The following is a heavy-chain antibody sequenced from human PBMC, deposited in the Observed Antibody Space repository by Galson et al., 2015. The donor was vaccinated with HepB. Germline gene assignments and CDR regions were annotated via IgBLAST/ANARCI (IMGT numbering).Heavy chain of an antibody. CDR1: GFTFSSYW. J-gene: IGHJ6*02. V-gene: IGHV3-74*01. CDR2: INSDGSST. D-gene: IGHD6-19*01. Sequence: SLRLSCAASGFTFSSYWMHWVRQAPGKGLVWVSRINSDGSSTSYADSVKGRFTISRDNAKNTLYLQMNSLRAEDTAVYYCARVDSSSGWPYYYYGMDVWGQGTTVTVSS. CDR3: ARVDSSSGWPYYYYGMDV.